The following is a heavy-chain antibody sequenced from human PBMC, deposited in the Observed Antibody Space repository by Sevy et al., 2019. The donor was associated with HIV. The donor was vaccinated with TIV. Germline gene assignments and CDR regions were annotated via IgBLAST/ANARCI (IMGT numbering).Heavy chain of an antibody. CDR2: ISWDAKKT. CDR3: AKDIPGYSGFDH. V-gene: IGHV3-43*01. D-gene: IGHD3-10*01. J-gene: IGHJ4*02. CDR1: GFTFDDYT. Sequence: GGSLRLSCAASGFTFDDYTMHWVRQVPGKGLEWVSLISWDAKKTDYADPVEGRITGSRDNRKNSLYLQMNSLRREDTALYFCAKDIPGYSGFDHWGQGTLVTVSS.